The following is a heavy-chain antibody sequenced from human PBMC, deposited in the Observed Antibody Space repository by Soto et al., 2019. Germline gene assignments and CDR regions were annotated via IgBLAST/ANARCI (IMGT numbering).Heavy chain of an antibody. CDR2: IYYSGST. J-gene: IGHJ4*02. Sequence: SETLSLTCTVSGGSISSGDYYWSWIRQPPGKGLEWIGYIYYSGSTYYNPSLKSRVTISVDTSKNQFSLKLSSVTAADTAVYYGARERPNEDFFDYWGQGTLVTVSS. D-gene: IGHD1-1*01. CDR1: GGSISSGDYY. V-gene: IGHV4-30-4*01. CDR3: ARERPNEDFFDY.